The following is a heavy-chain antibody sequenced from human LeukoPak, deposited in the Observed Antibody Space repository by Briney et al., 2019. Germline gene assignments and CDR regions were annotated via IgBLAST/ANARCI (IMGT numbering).Heavy chain of an antibody. V-gene: IGHV5-51*03. CDR3: ARGPYAYTSSATLGSYNWFDP. J-gene: IGHJ5*02. D-gene: IGHD2-2*02. Sequence: KPGESLKISCKGSGYSFPNYWIGWVRQMPGKGLEWMGIIYPGDSHTRYSPSFQDQVTISVDKSISTAYLQRSSLKASDTAMYYCARGPYAYTSSATLGSYNWFDPWGQGSLVTVSS. CDR1: GYSFPNYW. CDR2: IYPGDSHT.